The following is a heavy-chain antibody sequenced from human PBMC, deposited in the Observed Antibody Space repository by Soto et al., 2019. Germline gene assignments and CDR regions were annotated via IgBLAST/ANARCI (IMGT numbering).Heavy chain of an antibody. J-gene: IGHJ4*02. CDR1: GFTFSSYD. V-gene: IGHV3-23*01. Sequence: EVQLLESGGGLVQPGGSLRLSCAASGFTFSSYDMSWFRQAPGKGLEWVSAISGGRGSTHYADSVKGRFTISRDTSKNALYLQMNSLRAADTAVYYCAKKGAVGATYCFDDWGQGALVTVSS. CDR3: AKKGAVGATYCFDD. CDR2: ISGGRGST. D-gene: IGHD1-26*01.